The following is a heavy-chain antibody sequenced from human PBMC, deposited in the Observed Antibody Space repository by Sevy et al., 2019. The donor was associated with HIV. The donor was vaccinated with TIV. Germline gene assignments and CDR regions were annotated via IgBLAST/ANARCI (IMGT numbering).Heavy chain of an antibody. D-gene: IGHD2-2*01. J-gene: IGHJ6*02. CDR2: IRYDGSNK. V-gene: IGHV3-30*02. CDR3: AKDSFLYCSSTSCCEYYYYYGMDV. CDR1: GFTFSSYG. Sequence: GGSLRLSCAASGFTFSSYGMHWVRQAPGKGLEWVAFIRYDGSNKYYADSVKGRFTISRDNSKNTLYLQMNSLRAEDTAVYYCAKDSFLYCSSTSCCEYYYYYGMDVWGQGTTVTVSS.